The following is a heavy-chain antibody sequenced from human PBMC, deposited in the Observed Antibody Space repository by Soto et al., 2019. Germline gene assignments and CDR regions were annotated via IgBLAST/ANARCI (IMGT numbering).Heavy chain of an antibody. CDR2: ISTYNGNT. V-gene: IGHV1-18*01. D-gene: IGHD3-9*01. Sequence: QVQLVQSGAEVKKPGASVKVSCKASGYTFTSYGISWVRLAPGQGLEWMGWISTYNGNTNYAQKLQGRVTMTTDTSTSTAYMERRSLRSDDTAVYYCARGGRYDILTGSLYGMDVLGQGTTVTVSS. CDR1: GYTFTSYG. CDR3: ARGGRYDILTGSLYGMDV. J-gene: IGHJ6*02.